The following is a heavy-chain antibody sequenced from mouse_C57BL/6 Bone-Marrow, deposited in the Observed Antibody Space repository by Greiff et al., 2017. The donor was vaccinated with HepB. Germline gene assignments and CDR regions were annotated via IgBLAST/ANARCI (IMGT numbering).Heavy chain of an antibody. CDR1: GYTFTSYW. V-gene: IGHV1-52*01. Sequence: QVQLQQPGAELVRPGSSVKLSCKASGYTFTSYWMHWVKQRPIQGLEWIGNIDPSDSETHYNQKFKDKATLTVDKSSSTAYMQLSSLTSEDSAVYYCARYWYYGSSCGWDYFDCWGQGTTLTVSS. J-gene: IGHJ2*01. CDR3: ARYWYYGSSCGWDYFDC. CDR2: IDPSDSET. D-gene: IGHD1-1*01.